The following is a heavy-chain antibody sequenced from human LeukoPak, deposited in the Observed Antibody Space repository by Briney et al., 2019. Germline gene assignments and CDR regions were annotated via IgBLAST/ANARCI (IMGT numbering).Heavy chain of an antibody. CDR3: AKNRGGSYYSGSDY. CDR1: GFTFSSYD. CDR2: VRGSDAGT. J-gene: IGHJ4*02. D-gene: IGHD1-26*01. V-gene: IGHV3-23*01. Sequence: GGSLRLFCAASGFTFSSYDMNWVRQATGKGLEWVSAVRGSDAGTSYADSVKGRFTISRDNTKKTLYLQMNSLRAEDTAVYYCAKNRGGSYYSGSDYWGQGTLVTASS.